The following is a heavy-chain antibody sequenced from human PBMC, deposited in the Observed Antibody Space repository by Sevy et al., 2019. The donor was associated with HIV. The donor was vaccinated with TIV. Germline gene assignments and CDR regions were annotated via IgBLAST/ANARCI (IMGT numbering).Heavy chain of an antibody. CDR2: ISVSGGST. CDR1: GFTFSSYA. V-gene: IGHV3-23*01. Sequence: GGSLRLSCAASGFTFSSYAMSWVRQAPGKGLEWVSAISVSGGSTYYADSVKGRFTISRDNSKNTLYLQMNSLRAEDTAVYYCAKDLVDYYDSSGYYWVATFDYWGQGTLVTVSS. D-gene: IGHD3-22*01. CDR3: AKDLVDYYDSSGYYWVATFDY. J-gene: IGHJ4*02.